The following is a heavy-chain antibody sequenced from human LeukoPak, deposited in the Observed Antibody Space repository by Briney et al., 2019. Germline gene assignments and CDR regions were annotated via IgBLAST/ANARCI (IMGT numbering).Heavy chain of an antibody. V-gene: IGHV4-61*02. D-gene: IGHD2-21*02. J-gene: IGHJ5*02. CDR2: IYTSGST. CDR3: ARAHTLEVVTALVSSEVLQNWFDP. CDR1: GGSISSGSYY. Sequence: SETLSLTCTVSGGSISSGSYYWSWLRQPAGKGLEWIGRIYTSGSTNYNPSLKSRVTISVDTSKNQFSLKLSSVTAADTAVYYCARAHTLEVVTALVSSEVLQNWFDPWGQGTLVTVSS.